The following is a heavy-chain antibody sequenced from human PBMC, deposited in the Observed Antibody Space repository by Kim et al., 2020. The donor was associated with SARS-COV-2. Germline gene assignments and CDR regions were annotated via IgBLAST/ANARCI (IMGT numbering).Heavy chain of an antibody. CDR3: AKGSFGTYYYYYGMDV. D-gene: IGHD3-3*01. V-gene: IGHV4-31*03. CDR1: GGSISSGGYY. Sequence: SETLSLTCTVSGGSISSGGYYWSWIRQHPGKGLEWIGYIYYSGSTYYNPSLKSRVTISVDTSKNQFSLKLSSVTAADTAVYYCAKGSFGTYYYYYGMDVWGQGTTVTVSS. J-gene: IGHJ6*02. CDR2: IYYSGST.